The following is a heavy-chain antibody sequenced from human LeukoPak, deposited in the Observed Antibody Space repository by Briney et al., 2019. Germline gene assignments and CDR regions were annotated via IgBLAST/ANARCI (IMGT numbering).Heavy chain of an antibody. CDR3: ARDLRMVTHHDAFDI. CDR2: INPNSGGT. Sequence: RASVKVSCKASGYTFTGYYMHWVRQAPGQGLEWMGWINPNSGGTNYAQKFQGRVTMTRDTPISTAYMELSRLRSDDTAVYYCARDLRMVTHHDAFDIWGQGTMVTVSS. CDR1: GYTFTGYY. V-gene: IGHV1-2*02. J-gene: IGHJ3*02. D-gene: IGHD5-18*01.